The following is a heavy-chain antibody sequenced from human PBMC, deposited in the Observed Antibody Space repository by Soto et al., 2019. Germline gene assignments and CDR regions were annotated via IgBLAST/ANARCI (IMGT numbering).Heavy chain of an antibody. D-gene: IGHD2-2*01. V-gene: IGHV4-34*01. J-gene: IGHJ2*01. CDR1: GGSFSGYY. CDR3: ARGIGYCSSTSCYTTDWYFDL. CDR2: INHSGST. Sequence: QVQLQQWGAGLLKPSETLSLTCAVYGGSFSGYYWSWIRQPPGKGLEWIGEINHSGSTNYNPSLKSRVTISVDTSKNQFSLKLSSVTAADTAVYYCARGIGYCSSTSCYTTDWYFDLWGRGTLVTVSS.